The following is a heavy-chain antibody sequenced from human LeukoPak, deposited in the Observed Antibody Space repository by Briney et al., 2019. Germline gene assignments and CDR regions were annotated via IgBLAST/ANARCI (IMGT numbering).Heavy chain of an antibody. CDR1: GFTFSSYG. D-gene: IGHD6-13*01. CDR2: ISGSGGST. V-gene: IGHV3-23*01. Sequence: GGSLRLSCAASGFTFSSYGMSWVRQAPGKGLEWVSAISGSGGSTYYADSVKGRFTISRDNSKNTLYLQMNSLRAEDTAVYYCAKLAEQQLVPSTFLDYWGQGTLVTVSS. CDR3: AKLAEQQLVPSTFLDY. J-gene: IGHJ4*02.